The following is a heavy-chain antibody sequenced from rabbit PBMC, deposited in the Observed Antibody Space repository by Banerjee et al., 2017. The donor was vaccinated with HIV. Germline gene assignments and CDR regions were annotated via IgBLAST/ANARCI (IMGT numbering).Heavy chain of an antibody. CDR1: GIDFSSYG. D-gene: IGHD1-1*01. Sequence: QEQLVESGGGLVTLGGSLKLSCKASGIDFSSYGISWVRQAPGKGLEWIAYIYPDYGSTDYASWVNGRFTISLDNAQNTVFLQMTSLTAADTATYFCASGPYASSSGYPYYFNLWGPGTLVTVS. V-gene: IGHV1S47*01. CDR3: ASGPYASSSGYPYYFNL. J-gene: IGHJ4*01. CDR2: IYPDYGST.